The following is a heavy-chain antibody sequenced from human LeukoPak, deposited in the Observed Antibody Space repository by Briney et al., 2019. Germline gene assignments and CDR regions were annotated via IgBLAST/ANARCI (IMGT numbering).Heavy chain of an antibody. CDR3: AKDRIEARYYYGMDV. Sequence: GGSLRLSCAASGFTFSSYGMHWVRQAPGKGLEWVAVISYDGSNKYYADSVKGRFTISRDNSKNTLYLQMNSLRAEDTAVYYCAKDRIEARYYYGMDVWGQGTTVTVSS. CDR1: GFTFSSYG. D-gene: IGHD6-6*01. V-gene: IGHV3-30*18. J-gene: IGHJ6*02. CDR2: ISYDGSNK.